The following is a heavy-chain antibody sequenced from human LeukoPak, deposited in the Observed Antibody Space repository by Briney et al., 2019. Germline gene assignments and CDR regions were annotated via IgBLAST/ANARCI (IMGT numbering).Heavy chain of an antibody. Sequence: PSGTLSLTCAVSGDSISSSNWWSWVRQPPGKGLEWIGQIYHSGSTNYNPSLKSRVTISLDKSKNHFSLELTSVTAADTAVYYCARSFRYSGYDYYFDPWGQGTLVTVSS. D-gene: IGHD5-12*01. V-gene: IGHV4-4*02. CDR1: GDSISSSNW. J-gene: IGHJ5*02. CDR3: ARSFRYSGYDYYFDP. CDR2: IYHSGST.